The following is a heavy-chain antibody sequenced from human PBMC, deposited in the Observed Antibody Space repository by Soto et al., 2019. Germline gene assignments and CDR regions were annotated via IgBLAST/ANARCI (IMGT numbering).Heavy chain of an antibody. J-gene: IGHJ4*02. CDR2: IIPIFGTA. Sequence: ASVKVSCKASGGTFSSYAISWVRQAPGQGLEWMGGIIPIFGTANYAQKFQGRVTITADESTSTAYMELSSLRSEDTAVYYCAMPDDSSGYYSDWGQGTLVTVSS. D-gene: IGHD3-22*01. V-gene: IGHV1-69*13. CDR3: AMPDDSSGYYSD. CDR1: GGTFSSYA.